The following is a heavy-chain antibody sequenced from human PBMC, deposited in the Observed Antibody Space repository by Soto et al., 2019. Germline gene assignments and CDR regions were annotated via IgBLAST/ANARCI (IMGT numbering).Heavy chain of an antibody. CDR1: GFTFSSYA. D-gene: IGHD2-2*01. V-gene: IGHV3-30-3*01. Sequence: QVQLVESGGGVVQPGRSLRLSCAASGFTFSSYAMHWVRQAPGKGLEWVAVISYDGRNKYYADSVKGRFTISRDNSKNTLYLQMNSLRADDTAVYYCAITSGLDYWGQGTLVTVSS. CDR3: AITSGLDY. J-gene: IGHJ4*02. CDR2: ISYDGRNK.